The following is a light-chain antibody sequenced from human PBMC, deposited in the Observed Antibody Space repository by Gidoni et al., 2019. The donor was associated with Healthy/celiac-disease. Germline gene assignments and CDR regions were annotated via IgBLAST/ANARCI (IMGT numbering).Light chain of an antibody. CDR3: QSYDSSLSGSV. CDR1: SSNIGAGYD. CDR2: GNS. J-gene: IGLJ3*02. Sequence: QSVPTQPPSVSGAPGQRVTISCTGSSSNIGAGYDVPWYQQLPGTAPKLLIYGNSNRPSGVPDRFSGSKSGTSASLAITGLQAEDEADYYCQSYDSSLSGSVFGGGTKLTVL. V-gene: IGLV1-40*01.